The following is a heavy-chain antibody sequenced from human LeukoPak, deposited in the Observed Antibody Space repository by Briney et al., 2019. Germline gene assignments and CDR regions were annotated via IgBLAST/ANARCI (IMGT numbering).Heavy chain of an antibody. CDR2: INHSGRT. V-gene: IGHV4-34*01. CDR1: GGSFSGYF. CDR3: ARGALDYGDYDDYFDY. D-gene: IGHD4-17*01. J-gene: IGHJ4*02. Sequence: SETLSLTCAVYGGSFSGYFWSWLRQPPGKGLEGIGEINHSGRTKYNPSLTSRVTISVDTSNNHVSLKLSSVTAADTAVYYCARGALDYGDYDDYFDYWGQGTLVTVSS.